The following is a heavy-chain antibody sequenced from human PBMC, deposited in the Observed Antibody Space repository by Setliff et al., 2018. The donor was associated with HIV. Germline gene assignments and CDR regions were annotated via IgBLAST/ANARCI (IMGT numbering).Heavy chain of an antibody. V-gene: IGHV3-23*01. D-gene: IGHD3-22*01. CDR1: GFTFGEYA. CDR2: ISSISTYI. Sequence: GGSLRLSCTASGFTFGEYAMSWVRQAPGKGLEWVSSISSISTYIYYADSVKGRFTISRDNSKNTVYLQMNSLRAEDTAEYYCAKELAASGLGYFDSWGRGILVTVSS. J-gene: IGHJ4*02. CDR3: AKELAASGLGYFDS.